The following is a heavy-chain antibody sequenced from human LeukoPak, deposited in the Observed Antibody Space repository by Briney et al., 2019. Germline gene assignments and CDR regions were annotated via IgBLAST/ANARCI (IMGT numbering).Heavy chain of an antibody. CDR1: GFTFSSYA. CDR3: ARAGHCTNGICYTADFDY. J-gene: IGHJ4*02. D-gene: IGHD2-8*01. V-gene: IGHV3-23*01. CDR2: ISGSGAST. Sequence: PGGSLRLSCAASGFTFSSYAMSWVRQAPGKGLEWVSSISGSGASTYYADSVKGRFTISRDNSKNTLYLQMNSLRVEDTAVYYCARAGHCTNGICYTADFDYWGQGTLVTVSS.